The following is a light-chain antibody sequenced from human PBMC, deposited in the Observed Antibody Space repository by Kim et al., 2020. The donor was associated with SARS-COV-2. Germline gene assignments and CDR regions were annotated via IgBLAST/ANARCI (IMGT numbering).Light chain of an antibody. V-gene: IGKV2D-29*01. CDR1: QSLLYSDGKTS. CDR2: EVS. Sequence: PPASISFKSSQSLLYSDGKTSLFWYLKKPGQPPQPLLYEVSNRFSGVPDRFSGSGSGTDFTLRISRVEAEDVGIYYCMQTLELPTFGGGTKVDIK. J-gene: IGKJ4*01. CDR3: MQTLELPT.